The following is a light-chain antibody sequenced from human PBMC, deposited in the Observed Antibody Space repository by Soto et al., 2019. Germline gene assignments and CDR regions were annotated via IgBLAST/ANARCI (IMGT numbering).Light chain of an antibody. V-gene: IGKV3-15*01. Sequence: EIVMTQSPATLSVSPGERATLSCRASQSVSSNLAWYQQKPGQAPRLLIYGASTRATGIPARFSGSGSGTEFTLTLSSLQSEDLAAHYCQQYNNWPLYTFGEGTKLEIK. J-gene: IGKJ2*01. CDR3: QQYNNWPLYT. CDR1: QSVSSN. CDR2: GAS.